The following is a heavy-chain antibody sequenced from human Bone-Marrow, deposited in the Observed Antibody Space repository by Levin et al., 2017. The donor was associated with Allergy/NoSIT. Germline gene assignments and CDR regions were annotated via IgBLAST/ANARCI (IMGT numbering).Heavy chain of an antibody. CDR3: ARILDWYFDL. V-gene: IGHV3-11*03. CDR2: ISSSSSYT. CDR1: GFTFSDYY. Sequence: GESLKISCAASGFTFSDYYMSWIRQAPGKGLEWVSYISSSSSYTNYADSVKGRFTISRDNAKNSLYLQMNSLRAEDTAVYYCARILDWYFDLWGRGTLVTVSS. J-gene: IGHJ2*01.